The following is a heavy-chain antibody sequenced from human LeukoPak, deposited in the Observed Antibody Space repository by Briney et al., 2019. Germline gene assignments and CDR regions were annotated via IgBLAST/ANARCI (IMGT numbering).Heavy chain of an antibody. CDR1: GYTLTELS. J-gene: IGHJ4*02. Sequence: ASVKVSCKVSGYTLTELSMHWVRQAPGKGLEWMGGFDPEDGETIYAQKFQGRVTMTRDTSTSTVYMELSSLRSDDTAVYYCARTAARRFDYWGQGTLVTVSS. D-gene: IGHD6-6*01. CDR2: FDPEDGET. CDR3: ARTAARRFDY. V-gene: IGHV1-24*01.